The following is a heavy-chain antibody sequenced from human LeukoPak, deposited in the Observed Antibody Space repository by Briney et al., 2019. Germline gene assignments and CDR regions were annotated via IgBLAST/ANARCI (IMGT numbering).Heavy chain of an antibody. J-gene: IGHJ6*03. CDR2: ISSNGGST. V-gene: IGHV3-64*01. D-gene: IGHD1-26*01. CDR3: ARDTNYYYYMDV. Sequence: GGSLRLSCAASGFTFSSYAMHWVRQAPGKGLEYVSAISSNGGSTYYANSVKGRFTISRDNSKNTLYLQMGSLRAEDMAVYYCARDTNYYYYMDVWGKGTTVTVSS. CDR1: GFTFSSYA.